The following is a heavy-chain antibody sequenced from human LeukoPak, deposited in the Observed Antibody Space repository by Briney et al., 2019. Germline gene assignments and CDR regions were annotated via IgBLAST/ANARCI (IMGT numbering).Heavy chain of an antibody. CDR3: ARDFPSTVVKFDY. D-gene: IGHD4-23*01. CDR1: GFTFSSHS. CDR2: ISSSSTSI. J-gene: IGHJ4*02. V-gene: IGHV3-48*02. Sequence: PGGSLRLSCAASGFTFSSHSMNWVRQAPRKGLEWISYISSSSTSIYYADSVKGRFTISRDNAKNSLYLQMNSLRDEDTAVYYCARDFPSTVVKFDYWGQGTLVTVSS.